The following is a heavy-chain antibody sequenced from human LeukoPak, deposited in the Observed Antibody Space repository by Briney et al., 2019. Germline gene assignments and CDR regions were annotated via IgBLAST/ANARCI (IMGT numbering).Heavy chain of an antibody. V-gene: IGHV4-61*05. D-gene: IGHD2-15*01. CDR1: GGSISSNTYY. CDR2: IYYSGST. Sequence: SETLSLTCTVSGGSISSNTYYWDWIRQPPGKGLEWIGYIYYSGSTNYNPSLKSRVTISVDTSKNQFSLKLSSVTAADTAVYYCARGRGGGGSSNNWFDPWGQGTLVTVSS. CDR3: ARGRGGGGSSNNWFDP. J-gene: IGHJ5*02.